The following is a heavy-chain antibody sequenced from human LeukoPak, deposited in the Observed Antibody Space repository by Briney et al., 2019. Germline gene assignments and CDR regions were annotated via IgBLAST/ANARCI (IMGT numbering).Heavy chain of an antibody. V-gene: IGHV3-7*01. Sequence: GGSLRLSCAASGFTFSSYWMSWVRQAPGKGLEWVANINKDGSDKYYVDPVKGRFTISRDNAKNSLYLQMNSLRAEDTAVYYCARELAFSTTQNYWGQGTLVTVSS. CDR2: INKDGSDK. J-gene: IGHJ4*02. D-gene: IGHD1-1*01. CDR1: GFTFSSYW. CDR3: ARELAFSTTQNY.